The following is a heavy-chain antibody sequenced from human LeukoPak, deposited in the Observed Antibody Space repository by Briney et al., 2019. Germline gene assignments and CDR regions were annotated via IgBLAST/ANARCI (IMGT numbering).Heavy chain of an antibody. V-gene: IGHV1-8*01. J-gene: IGHJ5*02. CDR3: ARGKSSIAARRGSWLDP. Sequence: VASVKVSCKASGYTFSSYDINWVRQATGQGLEWMGWTSPDSGNTGYAQKFQGRVTMTRNTSTSTAYMELSSLRSEDTAMYYCARGKSSIAARRGSWLDPWGQGTLVTVSS. CDR1: GYTFSSYD. D-gene: IGHD6-6*01. CDR2: TSPDSGNT.